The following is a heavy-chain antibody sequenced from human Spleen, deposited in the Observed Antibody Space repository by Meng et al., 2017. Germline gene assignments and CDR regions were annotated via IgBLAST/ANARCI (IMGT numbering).Heavy chain of an antibody. D-gene: IGHD5-18*01. CDR1: GYTFTSYD. V-gene: IGHV1-8*03. CDR3: AREVRKGYSYGPGDYDY. Sequence: ASVKVSCKASGYTFTSYDINWVRQATGQGLEWMGWMNPNSGNTGYAQKFQGRVTITRNTSISTAYMELSSLRSEDTAVYYCAREVRKGYSYGPGDYDYWGQGTLVTVSS. CDR2: MNPNSGNT. J-gene: IGHJ4*02.